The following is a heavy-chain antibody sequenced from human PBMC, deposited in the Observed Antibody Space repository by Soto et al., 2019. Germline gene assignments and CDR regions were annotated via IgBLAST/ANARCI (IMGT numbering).Heavy chain of an antibody. CDR2: INAGNGNT. CDR3: ASGRGNVQYYYDSSGGFDY. D-gene: IGHD3-22*01. V-gene: IGHV1-3*01. Sequence: ASVKVSCKASGYTFSSYAMHWVRQAPGQRLERMGWINAGNGNTKYSQKFQGRVTITRDTSASTAYMELSSLRSEDTAVYYCASGRGNVQYYYDSSGGFDYWGQGTLVTVSS. J-gene: IGHJ4*02. CDR1: GYTFSSYA.